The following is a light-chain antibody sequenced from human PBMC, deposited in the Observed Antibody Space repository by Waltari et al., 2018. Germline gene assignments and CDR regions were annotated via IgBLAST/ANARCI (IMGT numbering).Light chain of an antibody. CDR2: GAS. CDR3: QQYNNWPPLFT. J-gene: IGKJ3*01. V-gene: IGKV3-15*01. Sequence: EIVMTQSPATLSVSPGERATLSCRASQSVSNNLAWYQQKPGQAPRLLIYGASNGATGIPARCSGSGSGTEFTLTISSLQSEDFAVYYCQQYNNWPPLFTFGPGTKVDIK. CDR1: QSVSNN.